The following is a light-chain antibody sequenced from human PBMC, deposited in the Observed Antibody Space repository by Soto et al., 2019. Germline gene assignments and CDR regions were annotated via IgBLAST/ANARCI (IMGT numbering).Light chain of an antibody. CDR3: QQDTNRPPWT. Sequence: EIVMTQSPATLSVSPGDRATLSCRASQNVNTNVAWYQQKLGQAPRLLIFGASTRATGVPARFSGSGYGTSVTLTISSLQSDDFAVYYCQQDTNRPPWTFGQGTKVDMK. CDR2: GAS. V-gene: IGKV3-15*01. CDR1: QNVNTN. J-gene: IGKJ1*01.